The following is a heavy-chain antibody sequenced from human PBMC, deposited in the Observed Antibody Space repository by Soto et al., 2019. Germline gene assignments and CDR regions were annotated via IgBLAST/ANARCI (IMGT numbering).Heavy chain of an antibody. Sequence: ASVKVSCKASGYTFTSYGISWVRQAPGQGLEWMGWISAYNGNTNYAQKLQGRVTMTTDTSTSTAYMELRSLRSDDTAVYYCARDPEIVAMYYYGMDVWGQGTTVTVSS. CDR3: ARDPEIVAMYYYGMDV. J-gene: IGHJ6*02. CDR2: ISAYNGNT. CDR1: GYTFTSYG. V-gene: IGHV1-18*01. D-gene: IGHD5-12*01.